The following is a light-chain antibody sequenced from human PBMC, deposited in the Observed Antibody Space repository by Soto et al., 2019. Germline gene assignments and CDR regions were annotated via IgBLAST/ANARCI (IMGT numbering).Light chain of an antibody. J-gene: IGLJ2*01. CDR2: RNT. Sequence: QSVLTQPPSASGTPGQRVTISCSGSSSNIGSQYVYWYQQLPGTAPKVLIYRNTERPSGVPDRFSGSKSGTSASLAISGLRSEDESDYYCAAWDGSLNGWLFGGGTKVTVL. CDR3: AAWDGSLNGWL. V-gene: IGLV1-47*01. CDR1: SSNIGSQY.